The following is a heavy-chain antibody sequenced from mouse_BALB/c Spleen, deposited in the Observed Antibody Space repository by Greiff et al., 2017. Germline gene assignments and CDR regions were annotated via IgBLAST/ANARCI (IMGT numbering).Heavy chain of an antibody. J-gene: IGHJ4*01. V-gene: IGHV5-17*02. CDR1: GFTFSSFG. Sequence: EVKLVESGGGLVQPGGSRKLSCAASGFTFSSFGMHWVRQAPEKGLEWVAYISSGSSTIYYADTVKGRFTISRDNPKNTLFLQMTSLRSEDTAMYYCARDYRYDDAMDYWGQGTSVTVSS. D-gene: IGHD2-14*01. CDR3: ARDYRYDDAMDY. CDR2: ISSGSSTI.